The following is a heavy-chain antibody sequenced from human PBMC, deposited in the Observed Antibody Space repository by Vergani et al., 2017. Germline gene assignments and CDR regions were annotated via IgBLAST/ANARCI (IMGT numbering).Heavy chain of an antibody. CDR1: GYRFSYYG. CDR3: ARRAYSYDVFDF. CDR2: IFPGDSNP. Sequence: EVQLLQSGAAVKKPGESLKISCKASGYRFSYYGIGWVRQMPGKGLDWMGIIFPGDSNPRYNPSIQGRVTISADKSISTAYLQWSSLKASDTAIYYCARRAYSYDVFDFWGQGTQVTVSS. V-gene: IGHV5-51*01. D-gene: IGHD5-18*01. J-gene: IGHJ4*02.